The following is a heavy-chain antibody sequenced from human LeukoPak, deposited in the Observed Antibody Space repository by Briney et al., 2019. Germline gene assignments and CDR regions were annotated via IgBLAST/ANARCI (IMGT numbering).Heavy chain of an antibody. J-gene: IGHJ4*02. CDR3: AKGSSSSRPYYFDY. Sequence: GGSLRLSCAASGFTFYNYPMSWVRQAPGKGLEWVSAITGSGTDTFHADSVKGRFSISRDNSESTLYLQMNSLRAEDTATYYCAKGSSSSRPYYFDYWGQGTLVTVSS. D-gene: IGHD6-6*01. CDR2: ITGSGTDT. V-gene: IGHV3-23*01. CDR1: GFTFYNYP.